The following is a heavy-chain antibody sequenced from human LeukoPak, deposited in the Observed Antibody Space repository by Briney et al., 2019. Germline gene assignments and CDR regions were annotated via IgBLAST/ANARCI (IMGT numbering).Heavy chain of an antibody. CDR3: ARESYDYVWGSYPDY. CDR2: IYYSGST. J-gene: IGHJ4*02. D-gene: IGHD3-16*02. V-gene: IGHV4-59*01. Sequence: SETLSLTCTVSGGSISTYYWYWIRQPPGMGLEWIGYIYYSGSTNYNPSLKSRVTISVDTSKNQFSLKLSSVTAADTAVYYCARESYDYVWGSYPDYWGQGTLVTVSS. CDR1: GGSISTYY.